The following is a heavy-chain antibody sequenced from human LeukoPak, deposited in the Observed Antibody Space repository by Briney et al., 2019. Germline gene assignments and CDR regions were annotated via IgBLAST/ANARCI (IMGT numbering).Heavy chain of an antibody. CDR2: IRYDGSNK. Sequence: GGSLRLSCAASGFTFSSYGMHWVRQAPGKGLEWVAFIRYDGSNKYYADSVKGRFTISRDNSKNTLYLQMNSLRAEDTAVYYCANEKGYSGYDPPGSYYFDYWGQGTLVTVSS. D-gene: IGHD5-12*01. V-gene: IGHV3-30*02. CDR1: GFTFSSYG. CDR3: ANEKGYSGYDPPGSYYFDY. J-gene: IGHJ4*02.